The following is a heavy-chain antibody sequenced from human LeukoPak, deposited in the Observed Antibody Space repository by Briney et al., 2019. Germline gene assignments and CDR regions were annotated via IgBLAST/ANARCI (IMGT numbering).Heavy chain of an antibody. CDR1: GGSFSGYY. CDR2: INHSGST. J-gene: IGHJ4*02. Sequence: SETLSLTCAVYGGSFSGYYWSWIRQPPGQGLEWIGEINHSGSTNYNPSLKSRVTISVDTSKNQFSLKLSSVTAADTAVYYCARGRRYSSSWYGAYYFDYWGQGTLVTVSS. CDR3: ARGRRYSSSWYGAYYFDY. V-gene: IGHV4-34*01. D-gene: IGHD6-13*01.